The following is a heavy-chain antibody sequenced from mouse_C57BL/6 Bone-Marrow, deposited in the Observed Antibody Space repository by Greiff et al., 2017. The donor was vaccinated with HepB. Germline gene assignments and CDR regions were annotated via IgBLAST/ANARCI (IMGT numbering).Heavy chain of an antibody. Sequence: EVKLVESGGDLVKPGGSLKLPCAASGFTFSSYGTSWVRQTPDKRLEWVATISSGGSYTYYPDSVKGRFTISRDNAKNTLYLQMSSLKSEDTAMYYCARRIYYGNFWYFDVWGTGTTVTVSS. V-gene: IGHV5-6*02. CDR3: ARRIYYGNFWYFDV. D-gene: IGHD2-1*01. CDR1: GFTFSSYG. CDR2: ISSGGSYT. J-gene: IGHJ1*03.